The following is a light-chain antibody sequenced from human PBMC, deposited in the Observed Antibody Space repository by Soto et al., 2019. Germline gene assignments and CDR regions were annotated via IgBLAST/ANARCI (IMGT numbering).Light chain of an antibody. V-gene: IGLV2-14*03. CDR3: SSYTSSSTLFYV. CDR1: SSEIGGYNY. J-gene: IGLJ1*01. Sequence: QSALTQPASVSGSPGQSITISCTGTSSEIGGYNYVSWYQHHPGKAPKLIIYDVSNRPSGVSNRFSGSKSGNTASLTISGLQAEDEADYYCSSYTSSSTLFYVFGTGTKVTVL. CDR2: DVS.